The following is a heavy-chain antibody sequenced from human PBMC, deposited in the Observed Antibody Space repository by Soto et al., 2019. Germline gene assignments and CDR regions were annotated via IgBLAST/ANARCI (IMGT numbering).Heavy chain of an antibody. CDR1: GYTFTSYD. D-gene: IGHD2-8*01. J-gene: IGHJ3*02. CDR2: MNPNSGNT. Sequence: ASAKVSCKASGYTFTSYDINWVRQATGQGLEWMGWMNPNSGNTGYAQKFQGRVTMTRNTSISTAYMELSSLRSEDTAVYYCARGEIYCTNGVCYRVAFDIWGQGTIVTVSS. V-gene: IGHV1-8*01. CDR3: ARGEIYCTNGVCYRVAFDI.